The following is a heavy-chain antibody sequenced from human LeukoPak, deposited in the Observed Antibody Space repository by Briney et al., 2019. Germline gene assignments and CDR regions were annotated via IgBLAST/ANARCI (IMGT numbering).Heavy chain of an antibody. CDR1: GFTFSSYA. Sequence: GGSLRLSCAASGFTFSSYAMNWVRQAPGKGLEWVSYISSSGSTIYYADSVKGRFTISRDNAKNSLYLQMNSLRAEDTAVYYCARDFRYYDSSGRYLYYFDYWGQGTLVTVSS. D-gene: IGHD3-22*01. J-gene: IGHJ4*02. V-gene: IGHV3-48*03. CDR3: ARDFRYYDSSGRYLYYFDY. CDR2: ISSSGSTI.